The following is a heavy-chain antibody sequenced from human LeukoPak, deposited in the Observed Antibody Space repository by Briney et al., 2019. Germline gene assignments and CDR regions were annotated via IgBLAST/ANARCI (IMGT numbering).Heavy chain of an antibody. CDR2: INTDNSSP. CDR3: ARSAYDYDSSGYNTPYYFDY. Sequence: GGSLRLSCAASGFTFSSFWMHWVRQAPGRGLVWVSRINTDNSSPTYADSVKGRFTISRDNAKNTLYLQMNSLRAEDTAVYYCARSAYDYDSSGYNTPYYFDYWGQETPVTVSS. CDR1: GFTFSSFW. J-gene: IGHJ4*02. D-gene: IGHD3-22*01. V-gene: IGHV3-74*01.